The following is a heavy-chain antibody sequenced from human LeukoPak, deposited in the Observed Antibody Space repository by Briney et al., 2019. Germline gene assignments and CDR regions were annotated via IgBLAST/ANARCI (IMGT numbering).Heavy chain of an antibody. Sequence: ASVKVSCKASGFTFTGYYIHWVRQAPGQGLEWMGWINPNSGGTNYAQKFQGRVTMTWDTSINTAYMELSGLRSDDTAVYYCARRKRIDMDVWGKGTTVTVSS. CDR1: GFTFTGYY. CDR2: INPNSGGT. V-gene: IGHV1-2*02. D-gene: IGHD2/OR15-2a*01. J-gene: IGHJ6*03. CDR3: ARRKRIDMDV.